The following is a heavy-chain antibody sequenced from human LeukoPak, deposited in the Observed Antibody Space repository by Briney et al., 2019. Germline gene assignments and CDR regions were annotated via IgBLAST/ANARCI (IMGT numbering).Heavy chain of an antibody. CDR1: GFTFSTYA. Sequence: GGSLRLSCAASGFTFSTYAMSWVRQAPGQGLEWVSAISGSGGSGSTYYADSVKGRFTISRDNSKNTLYLQMNSLRAEDTAVYYCAKDIWGGNEGWGQGTLVTVSS. CDR3: AKDIWGGNEG. J-gene: IGHJ4*02. D-gene: IGHD3-16*01. CDR2: ISGSGGSGST. V-gene: IGHV3-23*01.